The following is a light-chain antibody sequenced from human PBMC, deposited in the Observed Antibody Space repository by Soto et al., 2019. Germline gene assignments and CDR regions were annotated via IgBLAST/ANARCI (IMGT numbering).Light chain of an antibody. J-gene: IGKJ2*01. V-gene: IGKV1-39*01. Sequence: DIQMTQSPSSLSASVGDRVTITCQSSQSIISYLNWYQQKAGKAPQLLIYAASSLQSGVPARFSGSGSGTDFILSISSPQPEDSAIYYCQQSYSSPRTLGQGTKREI. CDR3: QQSYSSPRT. CDR1: QSIISY. CDR2: AAS.